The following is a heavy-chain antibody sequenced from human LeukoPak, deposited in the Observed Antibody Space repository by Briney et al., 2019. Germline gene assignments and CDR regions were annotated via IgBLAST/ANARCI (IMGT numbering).Heavy chain of an antibody. V-gene: IGHV4-39*07. D-gene: IGHD1-26*01. CDR3: ARASYWAGFFAFDI. Sequence: PSETLSLTCTVSGGSISSSSYYWGWIRQPPGKGLEWLGSIYYSGSTYYNPSLKSRVTISVDTSKNQFSLKLSSVTAADTAVYYCARASYWAGFFAFDIWGQGTMVTVSS. J-gene: IGHJ3*02. CDR1: GGSISSSSYY. CDR2: IYYSGST.